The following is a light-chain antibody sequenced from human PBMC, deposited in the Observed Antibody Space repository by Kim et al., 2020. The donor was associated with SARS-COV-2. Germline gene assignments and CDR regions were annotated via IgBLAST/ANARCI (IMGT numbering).Light chain of an antibody. CDR3: QQRSNWPRT. Sequence: EIVLTQSPGTLSLSPGEGATLSCRASQSISTYLVWYQQKPGQAPRLLIYDASNRATGIPARFSGSGSGRDFTLTISRLEPEDFAVYYCQQRSNWPRTFGQGTKLEI. V-gene: IGKV3-11*02. CDR2: DAS. J-gene: IGKJ2*01. CDR1: QSISTY.